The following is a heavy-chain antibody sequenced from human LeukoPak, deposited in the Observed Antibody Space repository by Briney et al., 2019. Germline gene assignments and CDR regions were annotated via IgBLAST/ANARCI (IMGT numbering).Heavy chain of an antibody. CDR1: GFPFITYT. D-gene: IGHD6-19*01. V-gene: IGHV3-48*04. J-gene: IGHJ6*02. Sequence: GRSLRLSCAASGFPFITYTMHWVRQAPGKGLEWVSYIFTSGSTKYYADSVKGRFTISRDNAKNSLYLQMNSLRAEDTAVYYCARDSHSSGWYGLDVWGQGTTVTVSS. CDR2: IFTSGSTK. CDR3: ARDSHSSGWYGLDV.